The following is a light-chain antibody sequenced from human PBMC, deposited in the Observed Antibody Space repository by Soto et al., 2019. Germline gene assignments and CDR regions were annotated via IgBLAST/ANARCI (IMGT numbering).Light chain of an antibody. CDR3: QQYNSYPLT. Sequence: DIQMTQSPSTLSASVGDRVTITCRASQSISSWLAWYQQKPGKAPKLLIYKASSLESGVPSRFSCSGSGTEFTLTISRLQPDDFATYYCQQYNSYPLTFGGGTKVDIK. V-gene: IGKV1-5*03. CDR1: QSISSW. CDR2: KAS. J-gene: IGKJ4*01.